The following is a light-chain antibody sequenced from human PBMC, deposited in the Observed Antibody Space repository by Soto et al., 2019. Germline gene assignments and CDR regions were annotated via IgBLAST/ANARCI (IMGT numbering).Light chain of an antibody. CDR1: QGISSY. Sequence: IPLTQSPSSLSASVGDRVTITCRASQGISSYLAWYQQKPGKAPKLLIYGASTLQSGVASRFSGSGSGTDFTLTISSLQPEDFATYYCQQLNSYPFTFGGGTKVEIK. V-gene: IGKV1-9*01. CDR2: GAS. J-gene: IGKJ4*01. CDR3: QQLNSYPFT.